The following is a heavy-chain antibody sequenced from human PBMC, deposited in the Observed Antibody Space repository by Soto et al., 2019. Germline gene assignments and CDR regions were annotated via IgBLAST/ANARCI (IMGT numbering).Heavy chain of an antibody. J-gene: IGHJ4*02. CDR2: ISAYNGNT. Sequence: QVQLVQSGAEVKKPWASVKVSCKASGYTFTSYAISWVRQAPGQGLEWMGWISAYNGNTNYAQKLQGRVTMTTDASTSAGDMELKSPRSDDTAVYYGARVWFGEFVDYFDFWGQGTLVTV. D-gene: IGHD3-10*01. V-gene: IGHV1-18*01. CDR3: ARVWFGEFVDYFDF. CDR1: GYTFTSYA.